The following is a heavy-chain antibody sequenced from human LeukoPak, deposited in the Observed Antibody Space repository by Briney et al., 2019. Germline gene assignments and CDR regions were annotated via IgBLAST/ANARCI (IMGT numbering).Heavy chain of an antibody. CDR2: ISSSGSTI. Sequence: GGSLRLSCAASGFTFSDYYMGWIRQAPGKGLEWVSYISSSGSTIYYADSVKGRFTISRDNAKNSLYLQMNSLRAEDTAVYYCARANIVAVPAAIRPYYYMDVWGKGTTVTVSS. CDR3: ARANIVAVPAAIRPYYYMDV. CDR1: GFTFSDYY. D-gene: IGHD2-2*02. V-gene: IGHV3-11*04. J-gene: IGHJ6*03.